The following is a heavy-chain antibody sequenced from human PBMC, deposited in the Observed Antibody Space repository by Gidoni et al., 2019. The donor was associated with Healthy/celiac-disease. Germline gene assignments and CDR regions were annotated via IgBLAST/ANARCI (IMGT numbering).Heavy chain of an antibody. CDR1: GGSFSGYY. D-gene: IGHD3-22*01. V-gene: IGHV4-34*01. Sequence: QVQLQQWGAGLLKPSETLSPTCAVYGGSFSGYYWSWIRQPPGKGLEWIGEINHSGSTNYNPSLKSRVTISVDTSKNQFSLKLSSVTAADTAVYYCARKVYRSGYFAWGQGTLVTVSS. J-gene: IGHJ5*02. CDR3: ARKVYRSGYFA. CDR2: INHSGST.